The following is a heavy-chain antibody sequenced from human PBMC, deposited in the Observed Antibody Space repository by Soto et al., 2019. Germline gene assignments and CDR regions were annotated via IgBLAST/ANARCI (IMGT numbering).Heavy chain of an antibody. CDR2: FDPEDGET. V-gene: IGHV1-24*01. J-gene: IGHJ4*02. CDR3: AVRPYYYDSSGPYYFDY. Sequence: ASVKVSCEVSGYTLTELSIHWVRQAPGKGLEWMGGFDPEDGETIYAQKFQGRVTMTEDTSTDTAYMELSSLRSEDTAVYYCAVRPYYYDSSGPYYFDYWGQGTLVTVSS. CDR1: GYTLTELS. D-gene: IGHD3-22*01.